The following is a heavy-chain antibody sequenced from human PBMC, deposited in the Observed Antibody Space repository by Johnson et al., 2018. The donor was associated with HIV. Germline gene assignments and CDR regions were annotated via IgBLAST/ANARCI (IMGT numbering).Heavy chain of an antibody. CDR3: ARGGITFGGVIAPGAFDI. CDR1: GLSFDDYG. Sequence: VLLVESGGGVVRPGGSLRLSCAASGLSFDDYGMSWVRQTPGKGLEWVSGINWHGGSTGYADSVKGRFTISSDNSKNTMYLQMGSLRAEDMAVYYCARGGITFGGVIAPGAFDIWGQGTMVTVSS. V-gene: IGHV3-20*04. CDR2: INWHGGST. J-gene: IGHJ3*02. D-gene: IGHD3-16*02.